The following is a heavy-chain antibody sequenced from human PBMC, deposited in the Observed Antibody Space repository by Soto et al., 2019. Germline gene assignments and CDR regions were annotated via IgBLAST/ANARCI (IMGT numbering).Heavy chain of an antibody. CDR3: ARDRYCTHGVCSIFDY. V-gene: IGHV1-46*01. J-gene: IGHJ4*02. D-gene: IGHD2-8*01. Sequence: GLEWMGIINPSGGSTSCAQKFQGRVTMTRDTSTSTVYMELSSLRSEDTAVYYCARDRYCTHGVCSIFDYWRQRTLVPVSS. CDR2: INPSGGST.